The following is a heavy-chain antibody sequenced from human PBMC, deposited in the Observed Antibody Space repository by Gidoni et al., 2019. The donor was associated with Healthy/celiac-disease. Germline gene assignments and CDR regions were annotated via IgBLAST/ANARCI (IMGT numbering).Heavy chain of an antibody. Sequence: QVQLQQWGAGLLKPSETLSLTCAVYGGSFSGYYWRWIRQPPGKGLEWIGEINHSGSTNYNPSLKSRVTISVDTSKNQFSLKLSSVTAADTAVYYCARGRKVWGYCSGGSCYYYFDYWGQGTLVTVSS. CDR3: ARGRKVWGYCSGGSCYYYFDY. D-gene: IGHD2-15*01. J-gene: IGHJ4*02. CDR1: GGSFSGYY. V-gene: IGHV4-34*01. CDR2: INHSGST.